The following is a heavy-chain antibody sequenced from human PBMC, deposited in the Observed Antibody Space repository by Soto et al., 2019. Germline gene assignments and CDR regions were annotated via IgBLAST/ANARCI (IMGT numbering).Heavy chain of an antibody. V-gene: IGHV3-30*18. D-gene: IGHD4-17*01. Sequence: QVQLVESGGGVVQPGRSLRLSCAASGFTFSSYGMHWVRQAPGKGLEWVAVISYDGSNKYYADSVKGRFTISRDNSKNTLYLQMNSLRAEDTAVYYCAKDMANGGFDYWGQGTLVTVSS. J-gene: IGHJ4*02. CDR1: GFTFSSYG. CDR2: ISYDGSNK. CDR3: AKDMANGGFDY.